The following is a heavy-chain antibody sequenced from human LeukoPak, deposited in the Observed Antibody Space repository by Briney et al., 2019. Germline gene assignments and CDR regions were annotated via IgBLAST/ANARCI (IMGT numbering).Heavy chain of an antibody. D-gene: IGHD1-7*01. Sequence: GESLKISCKGSGYIFANYWIAWVRQMPGKSLEWMGIIYPGDSDTTYSPSFQGQVTISADKSIGTAYLQWSSLQASDTAMYYCARHSKTGSTYYGMDVWGQGTTVTVSS. V-gene: IGHV5-51*01. J-gene: IGHJ6*02. CDR2: IYPGDSDT. CDR3: ARHSKTGSTYYGMDV. CDR1: GYIFANYW.